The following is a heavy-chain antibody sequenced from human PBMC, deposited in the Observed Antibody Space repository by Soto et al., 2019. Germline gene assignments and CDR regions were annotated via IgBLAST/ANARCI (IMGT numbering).Heavy chain of an antibody. CDR2: IHYSGRT. CDR3: ASPPTASLDGFEI. V-gene: IGHV4-39*01. J-gene: IGHJ3*02. CDR1: GGSISSTIYY. Sequence: QLQLQESGPGLVKPSETLSLTCTVSGGSISSTIYYWGWIRQTPGKGLEWIGSIHYSGRTYYNPSLKSRVTISVDTSENQFSLKLNSVTAADTAVFYCASPPTASLDGFEIWGQGTMVTVSS.